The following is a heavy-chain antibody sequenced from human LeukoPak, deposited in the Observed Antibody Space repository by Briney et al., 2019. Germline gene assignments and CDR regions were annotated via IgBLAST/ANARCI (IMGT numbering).Heavy chain of an antibody. Sequence: PGGSLRLSCAASGFTFSSYGMHWVRQAPGKGPEWVAVISYDGSNKYYADSVKGRFTISRDNSKNTLYLQMNSLRAEDTAVYYCAKSGYQLLCLDYWGQGTLVTVSS. D-gene: IGHD2-2*01. V-gene: IGHV3-30*18. CDR1: GFTFSSYG. CDR3: AKSGYQLLCLDY. CDR2: ISYDGSNK. J-gene: IGHJ4*02.